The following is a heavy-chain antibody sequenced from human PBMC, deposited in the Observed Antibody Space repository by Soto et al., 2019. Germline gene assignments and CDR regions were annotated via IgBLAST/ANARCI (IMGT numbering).Heavy chain of an antibody. V-gene: IGHV4-59*01. CDR3: AREGRTPGAFDI. CDR2: IYYSGST. Sequence: SETLSLTSTVSGGNSISYYWSWIRQPPGKGLEWIGYIYYSGSTNYNPSLKSRVTISVDTSKNQFSLKLSSVTAADTAVYYCAREGRTPGAFDIWGQGTMVTVSS. J-gene: IGHJ3*02. CDR1: GGNSISYY. D-gene: IGHD3-10*01.